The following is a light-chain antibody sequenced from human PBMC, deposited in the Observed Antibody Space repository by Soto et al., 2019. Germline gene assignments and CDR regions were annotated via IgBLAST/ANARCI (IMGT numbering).Light chain of an antibody. J-gene: IGLJ1*01. CDR3: QAWDSSTEV. Sequence: SYELTQSPSVSVSPGQTASITCSGDKLGDKYACWYQQKPGQSPVLVIYQDNKRPSGIPERFSGSNSGNTATLTISGTQAMDEADYYCQAWDSSTEVFGTGTKLTVL. V-gene: IGLV3-1*01. CDR1: KLGDKY. CDR2: QDN.